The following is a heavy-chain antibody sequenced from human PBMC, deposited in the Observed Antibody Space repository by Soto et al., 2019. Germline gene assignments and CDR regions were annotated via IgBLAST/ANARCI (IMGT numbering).Heavy chain of an antibody. CDR2: IAPGDSHT. CDR1: GDNFGDNFTSYW. Sequence: GESLKISCQASGDNFGDNFTSYWVTWVRQVPGKGLEWMGRIAPGDSHTNYSPSFEGHVTISADKSIRTAYMRWNSLKTSDTAIYYCSTGISCTRYMCPFYNYGLDVWGPGTTVTVS. J-gene: IGHJ6*02. V-gene: IGHV5-10-1*01. D-gene: IGHD3-16*02. CDR3: STGISCTRYMCPFYNYGLDV.